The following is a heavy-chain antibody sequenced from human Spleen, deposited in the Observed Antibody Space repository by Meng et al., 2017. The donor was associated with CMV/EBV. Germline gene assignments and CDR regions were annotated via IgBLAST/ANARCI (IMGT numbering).Heavy chain of an antibody. CDR3: AREYGDPKYYYGMDV. Sequence: ASVKVSCKASGYTFTSYYMHWVRQAPGQGLEWMGIINPSGGSTSYAQKFQGRVTMTTDIGTRTAYMELRSLRSDDTAVYYCAREYGDPKYYYGMDVWGQGTTVTVSS. CDR1: GYTFTSYY. J-gene: IGHJ6*02. CDR2: INPSGGST. V-gene: IGHV1-46*01. D-gene: IGHD4-17*01.